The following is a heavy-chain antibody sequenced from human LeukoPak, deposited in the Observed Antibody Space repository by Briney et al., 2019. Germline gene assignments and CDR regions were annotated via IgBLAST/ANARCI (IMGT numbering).Heavy chain of an antibody. J-gene: IGHJ4*02. CDR2: IYTRGST. D-gene: IGHD3-9*01. Sequence: SETLSLTRSVSGGPSRRYYWIGMRQPAPKGRQGMGRIYTRGSTNYNPSLKSRVTISVDTSKSQFSLKVSSVSAAHAAVCYCARASPDYDILTSYDYWGEGTMVTVSS. CDR1: GGPSRRYY. V-gene: IGHV4-4*07. CDR3: ARASPDYDILTSYDY.